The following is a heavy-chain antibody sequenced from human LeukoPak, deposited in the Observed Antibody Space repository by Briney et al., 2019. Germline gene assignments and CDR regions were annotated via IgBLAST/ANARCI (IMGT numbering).Heavy chain of an antibody. V-gene: IGHV4-34*01. CDR3: ASRPLYYYDSSGYFY. Sequence: SETLSLTCAVYGGSFSGYYWSWIRQPPGKGLEWIGGIYYSGSTYYNPSLKSRVTISVDTSKNQFSLKLSSVTAADTAVYYCASRPLYYYDSSGYFYWGQGTLVTVSS. CDR2: IYYSGST. CDR1: GGSFSGYY. D-gene: IGHD3-22*01. J-gene: IGHJ4*02.